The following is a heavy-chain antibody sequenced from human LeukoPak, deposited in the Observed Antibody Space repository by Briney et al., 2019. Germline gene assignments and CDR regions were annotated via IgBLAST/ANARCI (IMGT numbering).Heavy chain of an antibody. CDR2: IYYSGST. D-gene: IGHD5-18*01. V-gene: IGHV4-59*08. CDR1: GVSISSYY. CDR3: ARHSARGYSYGTLDY. Sequence: PSETLSLTCTVSGVSISSYYLSWIREPPGKGLEWVGYIYYSGSTNYNPSLKSRVTISVDTTKNQFSLKLCSVTAADTAVYYSARHSARGYSYGTLDYWGRGTLVTVSS. J-gene: IGHJ4*02.